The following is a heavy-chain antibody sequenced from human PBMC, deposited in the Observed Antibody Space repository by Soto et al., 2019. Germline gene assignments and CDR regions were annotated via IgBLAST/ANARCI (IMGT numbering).Heavy chain of an antibody. CDR2: IYPGDSDT. V-gene: IGHV5-51*01. CDR1: GYSFTSYW. CDR3: ARAEYSSSSDRKKNYYYYYGMDV. Sequence: EVQLVQSGAEVKKPGESLKISCKGSGYSFTSYWIGWVRQMPGKGLEWMGIIYPGDSDTRYSPSFQGQVTISADKSISTAYLQWSSLKASDTAMYYCARAEYSSSSDRKKNYYYYYGMDVWGQGTTVTVSS. D-gene: IGHD6-6*01. J-gene: IGHJ6*02.